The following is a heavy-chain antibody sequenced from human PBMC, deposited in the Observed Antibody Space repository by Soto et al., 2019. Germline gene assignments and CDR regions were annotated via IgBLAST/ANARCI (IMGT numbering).Heavy chain of an antibody. V-gene: IGHV1-18*01. CDR1: GYTFTSYC. CDR3: ARVGSSWSGDWFDP. Sequence: GASVKVSCKASGYTFTSYCISWVRQAPGQGLEWMGWISAYNGNTNYAQKLQGRVTMTTDTSTSTAYVELRSLRSDDTAVYYCARVGSSWSGDWFDPWGQGTLVTVSS. D-gene: IGHD6-13*01. J-gene: IGHJ5*02. CDR2: ISAYNGNT.